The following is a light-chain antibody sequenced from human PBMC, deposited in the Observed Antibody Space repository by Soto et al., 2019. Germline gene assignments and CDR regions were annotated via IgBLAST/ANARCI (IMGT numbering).Light chain of an antibody. Sequence: EIVLTQSPATLSLSPGERATLSCRASQSVSSYLAWYQQNSGQAPRLLIYDASNRATGIPARFSGSGSGTDFTLNISSLEPDDFVVYYFQQRSNWLTFGGGTKVEIK. V-gene: IGKV3-11*01. CDR3: QQRSNWLT. CDR2: DAS. J-gene: IGKJ4*01. CDR1: QSVSSY.